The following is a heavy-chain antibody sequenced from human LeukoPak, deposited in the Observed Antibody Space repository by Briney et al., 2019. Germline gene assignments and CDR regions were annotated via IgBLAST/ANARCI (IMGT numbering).Heavy chain of an antibody. CDR3: ARLSGSYRADAFDI. Sequence: GGSLRLSCAASGFTVSSNYMSWVRQAPGKGLEWVSVIYSGGSTYYADSVKGRFTISRDNSKNTLYLQMNSLRAEDTAVYYCARLSGSYRADAFDIWGQGTMVTVSS. CDR2: IYSGGST. V-gene: IGHV3-53*01. J-gene: IGHJ3*02. CDR1: GFTVSSNY. D-gene: IGHD1-26*01.